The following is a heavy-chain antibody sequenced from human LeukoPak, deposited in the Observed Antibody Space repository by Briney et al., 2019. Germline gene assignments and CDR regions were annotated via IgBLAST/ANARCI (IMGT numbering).Heavy chain of an antibody. V-gene: IGHV4-39*01. CDR3: AGQYSLYDFDY. CDR2: IYYSGST. Sequence: PSETLSLTCTVSGGSISSSSYYWGWIRQPPGKGLEWIGSIYYSGSTYYNPSLKSRVTISVDTSKNQFSLKLSSVTAADTAVYYCAGQYSLYDFDYWGQGTLVTVSS. D-gene: IGHD3-3*01. J-gene: IGHJ4*02. CDR1: GGSISSSSYY.